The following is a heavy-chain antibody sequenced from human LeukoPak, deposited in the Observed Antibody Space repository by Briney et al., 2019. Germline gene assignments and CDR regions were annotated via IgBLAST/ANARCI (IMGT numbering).Heavy chain of an antibody. J-gene: IGHJ6*02. CDR2: VYYTGYS. V-gene: IGHV4-39*01. Sequence: PSETLSLTCSVSGGLISSCGNFYWGWIRQVPGKGLEWIGSVYYTGYSYDNPSLKSRVTVSVDTSKNQFSLKLNSVTAADTAIYYCARQGAITARRTHYYAMDVWGPGTTVTVSS. CDR1: GGLISSCGNFY. CDR3: ARQGAITARRTHYYAMDV. D-gene: IGHD1-20*01.